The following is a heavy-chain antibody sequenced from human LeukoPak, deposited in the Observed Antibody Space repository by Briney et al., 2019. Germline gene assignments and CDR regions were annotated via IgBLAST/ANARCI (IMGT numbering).Heavy chain of an antibody. CDR2: IHYSGTT. J-gene: IGHJ5*02. Sequence: PSETLSLTCTVSGGSISSYYWSWIRQPPGKGLEWIGYIHYSGTTNYNPSLKSRVTISVDTSKNQFSLKLSSVTAAGTAVYYCARTLLWFGELLPNWFDPWGQGTLVTVSP. D-gene: IGHD3-10*01. CDR3: ARTLLWFGELLPNWFDP. CDR1: GGSISSYY. V-gene: IGHV4-59*01.